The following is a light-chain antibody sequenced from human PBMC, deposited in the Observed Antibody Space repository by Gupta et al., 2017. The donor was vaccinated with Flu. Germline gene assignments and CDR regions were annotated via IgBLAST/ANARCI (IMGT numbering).Light chain of an antibody. J-gene: IGKJ4*01. CDR2: GAS. Sequence: IATRSCRASQSVSSSYLAWYQQKPGQAPRLLIYGASSRATGIPDRFSGSGSGTDFTLTISRLEPEDFAVYYCQQYGSSPPVTFGGGTKVEIK. CDR1: QSVSSSY. V-gene: IGKV3-20*01. CDR3: QQYGSSPPVT.